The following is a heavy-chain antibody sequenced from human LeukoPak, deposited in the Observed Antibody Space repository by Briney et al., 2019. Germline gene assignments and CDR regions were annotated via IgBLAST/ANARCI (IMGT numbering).Heavy chain of an antibody. Sequence: PVGSLRLSCAASGFPFNKYAMSWVRQAPGKGLEWVSSISAATGTTYYAGSVRGRFSISRDNSQNTLYLQMNSLRAEDTAVYYCVKRAEDSIGYYLYYFNYWVQGTLVTVSS. CDR1: GFPFNKYA. CDR2: ISAATGTT. CDR3: VKRAEDSIGYYLYYFNY. V-gene: IGHV3-23*01. D-gene: IGHD3-22*01. J-gene: IGHJ4*02.